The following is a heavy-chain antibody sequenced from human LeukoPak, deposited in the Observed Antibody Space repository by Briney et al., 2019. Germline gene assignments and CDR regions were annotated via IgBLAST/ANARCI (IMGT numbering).Heavy chain of an antibody. V-gene: IGHV3-23*01. J-gene: IGHJ5*02. CDR2: ISGSGGST. D-gene: IGHD3-3*01. CDR1: GFTFSSYA. Sequence: GGSLRLSCAASGFTFSSYAMSWVRQAPGKGLEWVSAISGSGGSTYYADSVKGRFTISRDNSKNTLYLQMNSLRAEDTAVYYCAKEVGKITIFGVAKTRRSPRFDPWGQGTLVTVSS. CDR3: AKEVGKITIFGVAKTRRSPRFDP.